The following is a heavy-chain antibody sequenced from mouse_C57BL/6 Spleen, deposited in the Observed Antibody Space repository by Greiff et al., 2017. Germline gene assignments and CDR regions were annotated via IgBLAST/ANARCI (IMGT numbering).Heavy chain of an antibody. V-gene: IGHV14-4*01. CDR3: NKGDYGRSVYCVY. J-gene: IGHJ2*01. CDR2: IDPENGDT. CDR1: GFNIKDDY. D-gene: IGHD1-1*01. Sequence: VQLQQSGAELVRPGASVKLSCTASGFNIKDDYMHWVKQRPEQGLEWIGWIDPENGDTEYASKFQGKATITADTSSNTAYLQLSSLTSEDTAVYYCNKGDYGRSVYCVYRGQGTTLPGSS.